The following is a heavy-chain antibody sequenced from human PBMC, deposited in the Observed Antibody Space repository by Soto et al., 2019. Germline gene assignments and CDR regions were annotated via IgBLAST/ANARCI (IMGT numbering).Heavy chain of an antibody. Sequence: PGGSLRLSCAASGFTFSSYEMNWVRQAPGKGLEWVSYISSSGSTIYYADSVKGRFTISRDNAKNSLYLQMNSLRAEDTAVYCCARDRSRRGWREVYYDSGDAFDIWGQGTMVTVSS. V-gene: IGHV3-48*03. J-gene: IGHJ3*02. D-gene: IGHD3-22*01. CDR2: ISSSGSTI. CDR1: GFTFSSYE. CDR3: ARDRSRRGWREVYYDSGDAFDI.